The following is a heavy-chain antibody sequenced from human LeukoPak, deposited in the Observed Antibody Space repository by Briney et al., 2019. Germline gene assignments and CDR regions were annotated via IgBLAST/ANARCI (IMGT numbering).Heavy chain of an antibody. CDR3: AGAVIAAAGTPFDY. J-gene: IGHJ4*02. Sequence: SETLTLTCAVYGGSFSGYYWSWIRQPPGKGLEWIGEINHSGSTNYNPSLKSRVTISVDTSKNQFSLKLSSVTAADTAVYYCAGAVIAAAGTPFDYWGQGTLVTVSS. D-gene: IGHD6-13*01. CDR2: INHSGST. V-gene: IGHV4-34*01. CDR1: GGSFSGYY.